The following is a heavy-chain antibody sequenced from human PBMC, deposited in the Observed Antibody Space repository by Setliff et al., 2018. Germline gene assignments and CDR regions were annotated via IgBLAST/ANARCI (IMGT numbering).Heavy chain of an antibody. J-gene: IGHJ4*02. Sequence: PGGSLSLSCAASGFIFSGYWMHWVRQAPGKGLMWVSRMHSDDRSIAYADSVKGRFTISRDNAKNMLYLQMNSLRAEDTAVYYCVREGGNYFPLDHWGLGTLVTVSS. D-gene: IGHD1-26*01. CDR3: VREGGNYFPLDH. CDR2: MHSDDRSI. V-gene: IGHV3-74*03. CDR1: GFIFSGYW.